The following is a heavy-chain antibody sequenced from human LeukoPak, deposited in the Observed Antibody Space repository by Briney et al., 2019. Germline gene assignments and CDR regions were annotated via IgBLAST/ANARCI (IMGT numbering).Heavy chain of an antibody. CDR2: IYTGGST. J-gene: IGHJ4*02. CDR3: ARDPHYYDSSGYYPYFDY. V-gene: IGHV4-61*02. Sequence: SQTLSLTCTVSGGSISSGSYYWSWIRQPAGKGLEWIGRIYTGGSTNYNPSLKSRVTISVDTSKNQFSLKLSSVTAADTAVYYCARDPHYYDSSGYYPYFDYWGQGTLVTVSS. CDR1: GGSISSGSYY. D-gene: IGHD3-22*01.